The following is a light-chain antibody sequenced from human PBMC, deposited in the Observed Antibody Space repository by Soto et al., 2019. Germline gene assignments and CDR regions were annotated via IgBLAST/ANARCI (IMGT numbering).Light chain of an antibody. V-gene: IGLV2-14*01. CDR2: DVS. CDR3: SSYTTSNTRQIV. J-gene: IGLJ1*01. CDR1: SSDVGGYNY. Sequence: QSVLTQPASVSGSPGRSITISCTGTSSDVGGYNYVSWYQQHPGKAPKFMIYDVSNRPSGVSNRFSGSKSGNTASLTISGLQAEDEADYYRSSYTTSNTRQIVFGTGTKVTVL.